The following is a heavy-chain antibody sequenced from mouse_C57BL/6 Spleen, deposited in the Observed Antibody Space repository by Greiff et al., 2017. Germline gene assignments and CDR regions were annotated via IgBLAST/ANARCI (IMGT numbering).Heavy chain of an antibody. V-gene: IGHV1-64*01. CDR2: IHPNSGST. J-gene: IGHJ3*01. D-gene: IGHD1-1*01. CDR1: GYTFTSYW. Sequence: VQLQQPGAELVKPGASVKLSCKASGYTFTSYWMHWVKQRPGQGLEWIGMIHPNSGSTNYNEKFKSKATLTVDQSSSTAYMQLSSLPSEDSAVYYCARGDYGVPYWGQGTLVTVSA. CDR3: ARGDYGVPY.